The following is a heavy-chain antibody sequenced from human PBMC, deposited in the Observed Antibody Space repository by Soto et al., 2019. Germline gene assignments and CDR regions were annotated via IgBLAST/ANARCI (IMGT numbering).Heavy chain of an antibody. D-gene: IGHD1-26*01. CDR3: ARVGANPSDY. V-gene: IGHV4-34*01. J-gene: IGHJ4*02. CDR2: IEHSGST. CDR1: GASFSGYS. Sequence: QVQLQQWGAGLLKPSETLSLTCAVHGASFSGYSWSWIRQPPGKGLEWIGDIEHSGSTNYNSSLRSRVTISLDTSKNHFSLKLNSVTAADTAVYYCARVGANPSDYWGQGTLVTASS.